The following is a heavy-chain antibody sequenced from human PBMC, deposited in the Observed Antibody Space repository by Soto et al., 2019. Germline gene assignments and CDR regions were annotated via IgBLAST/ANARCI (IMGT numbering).Heavy chain of an antibody. Sequence: GGSLRLSCAASGFTFSSYAMSWVRQAPGKGLEWVSAISGSGGSTYYADSVKGRFTISRDNSKNTLYLQMNSLRAEDTAVYYCAKSVMGVTHELNAGRYYFDYWGQGTLVTVSS. J-gene: IGHJ4*02. V-gene: IGHV3-23*01. D-gene: IGHD4-4*01. CDR1: GFTFSSYA. CDR3: AKSVMGVTHELNAGRYYFDY. CDR2: ISGSGGST.